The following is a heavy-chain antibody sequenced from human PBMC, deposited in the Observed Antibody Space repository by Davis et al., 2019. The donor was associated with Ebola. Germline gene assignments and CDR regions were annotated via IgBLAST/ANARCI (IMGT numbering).Heavy chain of an antibody. Sequence: PGGSLRLSCAASGFTFSNFAMFWVRQAPGKGLEWVANINEDGSDKNYLDSVKGRFTISRDNAKNSLYLQMNSLRDEDTAVYYCASMLWGGGFDIWGQGTTVTVSS. V-gene: IGHV3-7*03. D-gene: IGHD3-16*01. CDR3: ASMLWGGGFDI. J-gene: IGHJ3*02. CDR1: GFTFSNFA. CDR2: INEDGSDK.